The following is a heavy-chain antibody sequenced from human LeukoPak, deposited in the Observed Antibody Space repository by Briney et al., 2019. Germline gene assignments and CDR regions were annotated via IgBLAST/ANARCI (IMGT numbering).Heavy chain of an antibody. CDR3: AREYYGTSGAKYAFDI. CDR2: IDPDSGST. J-gene: IGHJ3*02. Sequence: ASVKVSCKASGYTFTGYYIHWVRQAPGQGLEWMGCIDPDSGSTNYAQKFQGRVTMTRDTSISAAYMGLSRLRSDDTAVYYCAREYYGTSGAKYAFDIWGQGTMVTVSS. CDR1: GYTFTGYY. V-gene: IGHV1-2*02. D-gene: IGHD3-22*01.